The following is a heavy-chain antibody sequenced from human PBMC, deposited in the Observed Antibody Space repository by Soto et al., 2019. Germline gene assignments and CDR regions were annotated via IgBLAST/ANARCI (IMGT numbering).Heavy chain of an antibody. CDR3: AKLIFRFRPKYYFDY. V-gene: IGHV3-23*01. CDR1: GFNFSSYA. CDR2: ISGSGGST. J-gene: IGHJ4*02. Sequence: GGSLRLSCAASGFNFSSYAMSWVRQAPGKGLEWASAISGSGGSTYYADSVKGRFTISRDNSKNTLYLQMNSLRAEDTAVYYCAKLIFRFRPKYYFDYWGQGTLVTVSS. D-gene: IGHD2-21*01.